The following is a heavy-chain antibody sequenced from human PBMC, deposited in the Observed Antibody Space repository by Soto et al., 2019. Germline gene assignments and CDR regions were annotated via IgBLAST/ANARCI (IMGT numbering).Heavy chain of an antibody. CDR3: VTAYTYGPDAFDI. Sequence: QVQLVESGGGVVQPGRSLRLSCAGSGFTFSSYAMHWVRQAPGKGLEWVAVIFHDGNDEYYADSVKGRLTVSRDNSKNALNLHLNSLKPEDTAVYYCVTAYTYGPDAFDIWGQGTMVTVTT. J-gene: IGHJ3*02. CDR2: IFHDGNDE. V-gene: IGHV3-30-3*01. CDR1: GFTFSSYA. D-gene: IGHD5-18*01.